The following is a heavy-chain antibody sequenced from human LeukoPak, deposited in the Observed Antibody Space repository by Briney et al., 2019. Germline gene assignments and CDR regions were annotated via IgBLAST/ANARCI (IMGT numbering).Heavy chain of an antibody. Sequence: SVKVSCKASGGTFSSYAISWVRQAPGQGLEWMGGIIPTFGTANYAQKFQGRVTITADESTSTAYMELRSLRSDDTAVYYCARVGGYSYGYTYYYGMDVWGQGTTVTVSS. CDR3: ARVGGYSYGYTYYYGMDV. CDR1: GGTFSSYA. D-gene: IGHD5-18*01. J-gene: IGHJ6*02. CDR2: IIPTFGTA. V-gene: IGHV1-69*13.